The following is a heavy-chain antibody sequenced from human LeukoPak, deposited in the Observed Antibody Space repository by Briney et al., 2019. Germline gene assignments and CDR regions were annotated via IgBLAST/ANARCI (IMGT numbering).Heavy chain of an antibody. V-gene: IGHV3-7*01. CDR2: IGQDGSEN. D-gene: IGHD6-19*01. Sequence: GGSLRLSCAASGFTFSNYWMNWVRQAPGKGLGWVASIGQDGSENYYVDSVKGRFTISRDNAKKSLYLQMNSLRVEDTAVYYCATGGGWYFDYWGQGALVTASS. CDR3: ATGGGWYFDY. CDR1: GFTFSNYW. J-gene: IGHJ4*02.